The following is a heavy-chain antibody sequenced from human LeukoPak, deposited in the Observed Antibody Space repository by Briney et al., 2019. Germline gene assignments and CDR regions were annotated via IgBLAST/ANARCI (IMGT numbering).Heavy chain of an antibody. J-gene: IGHJ6*02. D-gene: IGHD3-16*01. CDR3: ARGGGLDV. CDR1: GNYW. Sequence: GGSLRLSCAASGNYWMNWARQAPGKGLEWVASINHNGNVNYYVDSVKGRFTISRDNAKNSLYLQMSNLRAEDTAVYFCARGGGLDVWGQGATVTVSS. V-gene: IGHV3-7*03. CDR2: INHNGNVN.